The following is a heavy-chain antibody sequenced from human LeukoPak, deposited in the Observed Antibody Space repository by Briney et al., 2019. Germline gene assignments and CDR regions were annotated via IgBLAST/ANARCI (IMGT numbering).Heavy chain of an antibody. CDR2: TYYRSKWYN. V-gene: IGHV6-1*01. D-gene: IGHD2-2*01. Sequence: SQTLSLTCAISGDSVSSTSAAWSWIRQSPSRGLEWLGRTYYRSKWYNDYAESVKSRITIYPDTSKNQFSLQLNSVTPEDTAVYYCARMVNPGYCRITNCSVWGQGTLVTVSS. J-gene: IGHJ4*02. CDR1: GDSVSSTSAA. CDR3: ARMVNPGYCRITNCSV.